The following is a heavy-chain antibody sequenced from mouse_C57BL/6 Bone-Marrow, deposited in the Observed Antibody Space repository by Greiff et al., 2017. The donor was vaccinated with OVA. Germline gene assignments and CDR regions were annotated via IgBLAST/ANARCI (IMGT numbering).Heavy chain of an antibody. J-gene: IGHJ3*01. CDR1: GFTFSSYA. CDR2: ISDGGSYT. V-gene: IGHV5-4*01. D-gene: IGHD4-1*01. CDR3: ASCSFTWDAWFAY. Sequence: EVQLVESGGGLVKPGGSLKLSCAASGFTFSSYALSWVRQTPEQRLEWVATISDGGSYTYYPDNVKGRFTISRDNAKNHLYLHMSHLKTEDTAVYYCASCSFTWDAWFAYWGQGTLVTVSA.